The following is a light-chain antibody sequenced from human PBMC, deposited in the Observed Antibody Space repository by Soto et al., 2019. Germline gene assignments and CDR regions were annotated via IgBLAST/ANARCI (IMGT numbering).Light chain of an antibody. CDR2: GNS. V-gene: IGLV1-40*01. J-gene: IGLJ2*01. Sequence: QAVVTQPPSVSGAPGQRVTISCTGSSSNIGAGYDVHWYQQLPGTAPKLLIYGNSNRPSGVPDRFSGSKSGTSASLAITGLQAEDEADYYRQSYDSSLRVVFGGGTKLTVL. CDR1: SSNIGAGYD. CDR3: QSYDSSLRVV.